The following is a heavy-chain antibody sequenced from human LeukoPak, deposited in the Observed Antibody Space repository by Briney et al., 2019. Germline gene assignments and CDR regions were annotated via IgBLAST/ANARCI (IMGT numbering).Heavy chain of an antibody. Sequence: GASVKVSCKASGGTFSSYAISWVRQAPGQGLEWMGRIIPIFGTANYAQKFQGRVTITTDESTSTAYMELCSLRSEDTAVYYCAAPIAAAGHAEYFQHWGQGTLVTVSS. J-gene: IGHJ1*01. CDR2: IIPIFGTA. CDR1: GGTFSSYA. CDR3: AAPIAAAGHAEYFQH. V-gene: IGHV1-69*05. D-gene: IGHD6-13*01.